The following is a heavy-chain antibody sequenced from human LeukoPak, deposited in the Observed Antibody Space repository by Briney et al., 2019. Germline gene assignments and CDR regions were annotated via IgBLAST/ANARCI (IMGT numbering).Heavy chain of an antibody. CDR3: ARGVIEMATMDY. V-gene: IGHV4-59*12. D-gene: IGHD5-24*01. J-gene: IGHJ4*01. Sequence: SETLSLTCTVSGGSISSYYWSWIRQPPGKGLEWIGYIYYSGSTYYNPSLKSRVTISVDTSKNQFSLKLSSMTASDTAVYYCARGVIEMATMDYWGQGTLVTVSS. CDR1: GGSISSYY. CDR2: IYYSGST.